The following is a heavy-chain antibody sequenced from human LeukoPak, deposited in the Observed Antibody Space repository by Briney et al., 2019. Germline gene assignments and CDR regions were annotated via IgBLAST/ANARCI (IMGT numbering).Heavy chain of an antibody. J-gene: IGHJ4*02. Sequence: PSETLSLTCAVYGGSFSGYYWSWIRQPPGKGLEWIGEINHSGSTNYNPSLKSRVTISVDTSKNQFSLKLSSVTAADTAVYYCARAQGEYPPDYWGQGTLVTVSS. CDR1: GGSFSGYY. CDR2: INHSGST. V-gene: IGHV4-34*01. D-gene: IGHD6-6*01. CDR3: ARAQGEYPPDY.